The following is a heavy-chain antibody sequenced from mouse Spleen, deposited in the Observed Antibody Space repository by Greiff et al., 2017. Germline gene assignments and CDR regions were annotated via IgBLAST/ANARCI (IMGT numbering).Heavy chain of an antibody. V-gene: IGHV1-61*01. D-gene: IGHD4-1*01. Sequence: QVQLQQPGAELVRPGSSVKLSCKASGYTFTSYWMDWVKQRPGQGLEWIGNIYPSDSETHYNQKFKDKATLTVDKSSSTAYMQLSSLTSEDSAVYYCARAATGTCFAYWGQGTLVTVSA. CDR3: ARAATGTCFAY. CDR1: GYTFTSYW. J-gene: IGHJ3*01. CDR2: IYPSDSET.